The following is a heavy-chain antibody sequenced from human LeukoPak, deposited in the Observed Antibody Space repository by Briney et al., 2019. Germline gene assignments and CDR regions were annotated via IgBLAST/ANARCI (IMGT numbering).Heavy chain of an antibody. Sequence: PGGSLRLSCTASAFTFSSYRMTWVRQAPGKGLEWVANIKQGGSEKHYVDSVKGRFTISRDNAKNSLFLQMNSLRAEDTAVYYCARVSNSYYTSFAHWGQGTLVTVSS. CDR1: AFTFSSYR. D-gene: IGHD3-22*01. CDR3: ARVSNSYYTSFAH. CDR2: IKQGGSEK. V-gene: IGHV3-7*01. J-gene: IGHJ4*02.